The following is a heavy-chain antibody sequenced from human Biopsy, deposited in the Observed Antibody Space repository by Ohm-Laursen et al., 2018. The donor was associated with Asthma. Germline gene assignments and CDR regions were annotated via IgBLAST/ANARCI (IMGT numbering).Heavy chain of an antibody. CDR3: VRGSSSWHHGPFHYYYGMDV. V-gene: IGHV4-39*01. J-gene: IGHJ6*02. D-gene: IGHD6-13*01. CDR1: GGYMRSGNYY. CDR2: IYYSGTT. Sequence: PSQTLSLTCCLSSGSGGYMRSGNYYWGWIRQPPGKGLEWIGSIYYSGTTYYNPSLESRVTVSADTSKNQFSLKLTSVTAADTAVYYCVRGSSSWHHGPFHYYYGMDVWGQGTTVTVSS.